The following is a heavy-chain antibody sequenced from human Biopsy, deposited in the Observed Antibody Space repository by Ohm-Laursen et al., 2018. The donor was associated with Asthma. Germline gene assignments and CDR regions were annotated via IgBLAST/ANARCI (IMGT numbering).Heavy chain of an antibody. Sequence: SLRLSCSASGFTFSNYGMHWVRQAPGKGLDWVAVISFDGSNKNYTDSVKGRFTISRDNSRNTLHLQMNSLRAEDTAVYYCAKDVFPGWELRRGPDYWGQGTLFTVSS. CDR2: ISFDGSNK. J-gene: IGHJ4*02. D-gene: IGHD1-26*01. CDR1: GFTFSNYG. V-gene: IGHV3-30*18. CDR3: AKDVFPGWELRRGPDY.